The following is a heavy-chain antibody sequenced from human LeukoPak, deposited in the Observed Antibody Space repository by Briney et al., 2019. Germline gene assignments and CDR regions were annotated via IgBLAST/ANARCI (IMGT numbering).Heavy chain of an antibody. CDR1: GFTVSSNF. J-gene: IGHJ4*02. Sequence: PGGSLRLSCAASGFTVSSNFMTWVRQAPGKGLEWVSVIYSGGSTYYADSVKDRFTISRDNSKNMLYLQMNSLRAEDTAVYYCARGRDSLHYWGQGTLVTVSS. V-gene: IGHV3-66*01. CDR2: IYSGGST. CDR3: ARGRDSLHY. D-gene: IGHD3-10*01.